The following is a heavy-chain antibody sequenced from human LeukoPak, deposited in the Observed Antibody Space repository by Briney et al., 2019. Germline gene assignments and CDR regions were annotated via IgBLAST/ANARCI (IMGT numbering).Heavy chain of an antibody. D-gene: IGHD2/OR15-2a*01. CDR1: GGSVGSDDYY. CDR3: ARGGLNSLLPY. V-gene: IGHV4-30-4*01. J-gene: IGHJ4*02. CDR2: IYYNGNT. Sequence: SETLSLTCTVSGGSVGSDDYYWNWIRQSPGKGLVWIGYIYYNGNTYYNPSLRSRVTISLDTFRNHFTLNLSSVTAADTAMYYCARGGLNSLLPYWGQGTLVAVSS.